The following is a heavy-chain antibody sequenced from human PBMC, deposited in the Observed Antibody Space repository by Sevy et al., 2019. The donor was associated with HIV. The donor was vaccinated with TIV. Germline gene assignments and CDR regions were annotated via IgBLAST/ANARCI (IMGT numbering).Heavy chain of an antibody. V-gene: IGHV3-30*18. Sequence: GGSLRLSCAASGFTFNFYGMHWVRQAPGKGLEWVALISYDGNLKYYADSAKGRFTFSRDNSKSTLYLQMNSLRPEDTAMYYCAKSYSGSYYIPYDAFDMWGQGTMVTVSS. CDR3: AKSYSGSYYIPYDAFDM. CDR2: ISYDGNLK. CDR1: GFTFNFYG. J-gene: IGHJ3*02. D-gene: IGHD1-26*01.